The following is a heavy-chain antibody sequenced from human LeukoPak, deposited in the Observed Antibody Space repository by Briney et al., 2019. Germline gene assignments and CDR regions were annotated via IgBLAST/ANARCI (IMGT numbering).Heavy chain of an antibody. J-gene: IGHJ6*03. CDR3: ARAPDYYYMDV. CDR1: GGSISSYY. CDR2: VYYSGGT. Sequence: SETLSLTCTVSGGSISSYYWSWIRQPPGKGLEWIGYVYYSGGTNYNPSLKSRVTISRDTSKSRFSLKLSSVTAADAAVYFCARAPDYYYMDVWGKGTTVTVSS. V-gene: IGHV4-59*01.